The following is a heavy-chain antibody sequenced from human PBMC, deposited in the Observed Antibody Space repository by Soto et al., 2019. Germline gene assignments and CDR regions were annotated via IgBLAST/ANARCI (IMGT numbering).Heavy chain of an antibody. Sequence: SDTLSPTCTISCGSITGYCCSWIPPPSGKRLEWIGYIDYYGSTNYNPSLKSRVTISVDTSKKQFSLNLGSVTAADTAIYYCARYFDWPSGFDIWGQGTMVT. V-gene: IGHV4-59*01. CDR3: ARYFDWPSGFDI. D-gene: IGHD3-9*01. J-gene: IGHJ3*02. CDR1: CGSITGYC. CDR2: IDYYGST.